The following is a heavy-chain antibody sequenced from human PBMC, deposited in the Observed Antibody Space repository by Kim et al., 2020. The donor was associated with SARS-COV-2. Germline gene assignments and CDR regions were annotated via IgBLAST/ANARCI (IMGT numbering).Heavy chain of an antibody. J-gene: IGHJ4*02. CDR2: INTNTGNP. D-gene: IGHD4-17*01. Sequence: ASVKVSCKASGYTFTSYAMNRVRQAPGQGLEWMGWINTNTGNPTYAQGFTGRFVFSLDTSVSTAYLQISILKAEDTAVYYCARDMTTVTSHPHYWGQGTLVTVSS. V-gene: IGHV7-4-1*02. CDR3: ARDMTTVTSHPHY. CDR1: GYTFTSYA.